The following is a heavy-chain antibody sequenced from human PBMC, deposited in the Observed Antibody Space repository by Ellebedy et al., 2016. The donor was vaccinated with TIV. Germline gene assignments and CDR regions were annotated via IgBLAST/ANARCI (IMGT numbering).Heavy chain of an antibody. D-gene: IGHD5-24*01. CDR2: INHSGST. CDR1: GGSFSGYY. Sequence: SETLSLXCAVYGGSFSGYYWSWIRQPPGKGLEWIGEINHSGSTNYNPSLKSRVTISVDTSKNQFSLKLSSVTAADTAVYYCARDDGSTGYFDYWGQGTLVTVSS. CDR3: ARDDGSTGYFDY. J-gene: IGHJ4*02. V-gene: IGHV4-34*01.